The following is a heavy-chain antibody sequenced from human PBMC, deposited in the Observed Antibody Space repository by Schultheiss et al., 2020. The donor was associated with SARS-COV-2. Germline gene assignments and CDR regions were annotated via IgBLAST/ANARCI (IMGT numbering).Heavy chain of an antibody. D-gene: IGHD3-16*01. CDR2: ISSNGGST. CDR3: ARVGLWGSRSYYYGMDV. J-gene: IGHJ6*02. Sequence: GESLKISCAASGFTFSSYAMSWVRQAPGKGLEWVSAISSNGGSTYYADSVKGRFTISRDNSKNTLYLQMNSLRAEDTAVYYCARVGLWGSRSYYYGMDVWGQGTTVTVSS. CDR1: GFTFSSYA. V-gene: IGHV3-23*01.